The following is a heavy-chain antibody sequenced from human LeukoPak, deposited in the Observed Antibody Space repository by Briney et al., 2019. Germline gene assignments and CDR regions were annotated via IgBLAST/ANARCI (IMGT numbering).Heavy chain of an antibody. V-gene: IGHV3-49*04. CDR1: GFTFGDHG. D-gene: IGHD3-9*01. J-gene: IGHJ4*02. CDR2: IKRKSFGGTT. Sequence: PGGSLRLSCTTSGFTFGDHGMHWVRQAPGKGLEWVGFIKRKSFGGTTYYAASVKGRFTISRDDSRSIAYLQMNSLKSEDTAVYYCARDGDWSLDYWGQGTLVTVSS. CDR3: ARDGDWSLDY.